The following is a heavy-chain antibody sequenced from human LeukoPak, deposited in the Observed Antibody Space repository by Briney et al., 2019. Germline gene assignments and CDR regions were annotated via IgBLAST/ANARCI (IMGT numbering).Heavy chain of an antibody. CDR2: IYYSGST. D-gene: IGHD3-9*01. CDR3: ARGSDILTGYDY. V-gene: IGHV4-59*01. Sequence: SETLSLTCTVSGGSISSYYWSWIRQPPGKGLEWIGYIYYSGSTNYSPSLKSRVTISVDTSKNQFSLKLSSVTAADTAVYYCARGSDILTGYDYWGQGTLVTVSS. J-gene: IGHJ4*02. CDR1: GGSISSYY.